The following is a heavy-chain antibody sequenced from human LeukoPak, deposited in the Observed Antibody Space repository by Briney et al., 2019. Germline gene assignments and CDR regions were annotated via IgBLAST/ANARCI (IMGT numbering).Heavy chain of an antibody. CDR1: GDSIRRYY. V-gene: IGHV4-59*08. D-gene: IGHD5-12*01. J-gene: IGHJ4*02. CDR2: IYYSGST. Sequence: SETLSLTCTVSGDSIRRYYWSWIRQPPRKGLEWIAFIYYSGSTNSNPSLKSRVTISMDTSRNQFSLRLSSVTAADTAVYYCAKHLVATTPFFDYWGQGTLVTVSS. CDR3: AKHLVATTPFFDY.